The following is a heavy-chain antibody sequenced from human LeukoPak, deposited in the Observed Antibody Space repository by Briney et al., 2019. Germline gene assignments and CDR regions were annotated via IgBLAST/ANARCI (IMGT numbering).Heavy chain of an antibody. CDR1: GFTFSSYG. CDR2: ISYDGSNK. Sequence: GGSLRLSCAASGFTFSSYGMHWVRQAPGKGLEWVAVISYDGSNKYYADSVKGRFTISRDNSKNTLYLQMNSLRAEDTAVYYCARRQYSSGAFDIWGQGTMVTVSS. J-gene: IGHJ3*02. V-gene: IGHV3-30*03. D-gene: IGHD6-25*01. CDR3: ARRQYSSGAFDI.